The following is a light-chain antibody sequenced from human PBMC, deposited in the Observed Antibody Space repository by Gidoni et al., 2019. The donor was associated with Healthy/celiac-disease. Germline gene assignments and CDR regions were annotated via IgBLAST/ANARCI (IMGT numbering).Light chain of an antibody. Sequence: DIQMTQSPSSLSASVGDRVTSTCQASQDISNYLNWYQQKPGKATKLLIYDASNLATGGPSRFSGSGSGTDFTFTISSLQPEDIATYYCQQYDNLPLTCGGGTKVEIK. V-gene: IGKV1-33*01. CDR1: QDISNY. J-gene: IGKJ4*01. CDR2: DAS. CDR3: QQYDNLPLT.